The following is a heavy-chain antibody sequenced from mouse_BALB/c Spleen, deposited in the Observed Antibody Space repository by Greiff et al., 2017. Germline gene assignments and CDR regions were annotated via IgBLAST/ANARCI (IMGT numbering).Heavy chain of an antibody. CDR1: GFTFSSYG. J-gene: IGHJ3*01. CDR3: ARHAHQGYGNGWFAY. D-gene: IGHD2-1*01. Sequence: EVQLVESGGDLVKPGGSLKLSCAASGFTFSSYGMSWVRQTPDKRLEWVATISSGGSYTYYPDSVKGRFTISRDNAKNTLYLQMSSLKSEDTAMYYCARHAHQGYGNGWFAYWGQGTLVTVSA. CDR2: ISSGGSYT. V-gene: IGHV5-6*01.